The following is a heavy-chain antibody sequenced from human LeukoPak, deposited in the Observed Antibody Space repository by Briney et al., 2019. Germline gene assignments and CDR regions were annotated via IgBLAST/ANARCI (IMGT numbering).Heavy chain of an antibody. J-gene: IGHJ5*02. CDR1: GFTFSNCG. CDR3: AVQNYYDSRGFDP. CDR2: IRCDGSNK. Sequence: TRGSLRLSCAASGFTFSNCGMYWVRQAPGKGLEWVAFIRCDGSNKYYADSVKGRFTISRDTSKNTLYLQMSSLRAEDTAVYYCAVQNYYDSRGFDPWGQGTLVTVSS. D-gene: IGHD3-22*01. V-gene: IGHV3-30*02.